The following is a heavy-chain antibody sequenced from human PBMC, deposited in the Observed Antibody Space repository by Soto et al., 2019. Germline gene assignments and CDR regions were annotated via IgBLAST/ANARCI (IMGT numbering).Heavy chain of an antibody. CDR1: GGTFNTYA. Sequence: QVQLVQSGAEMKKPGSSVKVSCQSSGGTFNTYAMNWVRQAPGQGPEWMGDISPTFGAANYAPKFQGRVTITADESTDTSYMQLSSLTSEEPALYFCAREVQVHTPAFVYWGQGTLVTVSS. CDR3: AREVQVHTPAFVY. V-gene: IGHV1-69*19. D-gene: IGHD3-10*01. CDR2: ISPTFGAA. J-gene: IGHJ4*02.